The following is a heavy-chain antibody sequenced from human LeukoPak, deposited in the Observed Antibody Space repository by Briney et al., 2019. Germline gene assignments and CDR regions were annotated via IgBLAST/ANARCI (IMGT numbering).Heavy chain of an antibody. J-gene: IGHJ4*02. D-gene: IGHD5-18*01. CDR2: ISGSGGST. V-gene: IGHV3-23*01. CDR1: GFTFSSYA. Sequence: QAGGSLRLSCAASGFTFSSYAMSWVRQAPGKGLEWVSAISGSGGSTYYADSVKGRFTISRDNSKNTLYLQMNSLRAEDTAVYYCAKIEVDGDTAMVSLGYYFDYWGQGTLVTVSS. CDR3: AKIEVDGDTAMVSLGYYFDY.